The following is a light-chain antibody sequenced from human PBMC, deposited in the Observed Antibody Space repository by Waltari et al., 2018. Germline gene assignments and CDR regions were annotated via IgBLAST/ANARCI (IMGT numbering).Light chain of an antibody. Sequence: DIVMTQSPDSLAVSLGERATINCKSSQRVLYSSDNRNYFAWYQQKPGQPPNLLIYWASTRESGVPDRFSGSGSGTDFTLTISSLQAEDVAVYYCQQYYITPLSFGGGTKVEIK. CDR1: QRVLYSSDNRNY. CDR2: WAS. J-gene: IGKJ4*01. CDR3: QQYYITPLS. V-gene: IGKV4-1*01.